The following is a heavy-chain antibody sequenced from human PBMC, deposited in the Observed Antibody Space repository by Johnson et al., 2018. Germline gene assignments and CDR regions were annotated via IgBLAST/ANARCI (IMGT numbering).Heavy chain of an antibody. CDR3: GREGSGYDQKDYYYYGMDV. Sequence: QVQLVESGGGLVKXGGSLRLSCAASGFTFSDYYMSWIRQAPGKGLEWVSYISSSGSTIYYADSVKGRFTISRDNAKNSLYLQMNSLRAEEPAVYYCGREGSGYDQKDYYYYGMDVWGQGTTVTVSS. CDR2: ISSSGSTI. D-gene: IGHD5-12*01. V-gene: IGHV3-11*01. J-gene: IGHJ6*02. CDR1: GFTFSDYY.